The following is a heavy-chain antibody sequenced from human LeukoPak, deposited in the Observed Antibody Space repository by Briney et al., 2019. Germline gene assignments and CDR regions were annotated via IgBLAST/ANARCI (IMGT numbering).Heavy chain of an antibody. J-gene: IGHJ6*03. CDR1: GGSFSGYY. V-gene: IGHV4-34*01. Sequence: PSETLSLTCAVYGGSFSGYYWSWIRQPPGKGLEWIGEINHSGSTNYNPSLKSRVTISVDTSKNQFSLKLSSVTAADTAVYYCARGGSYGYYYNYYIDVWGKGTTVTVSS. CDR2: INHSGST. D-gene: IGHD5-18*01. CDR3: ARGGSYGYYYNYYIDV.